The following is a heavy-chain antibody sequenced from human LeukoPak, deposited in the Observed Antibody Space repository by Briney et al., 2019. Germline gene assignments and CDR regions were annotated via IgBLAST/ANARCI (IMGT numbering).Heavy chain of an antibody. J-gene: IGHJ4*02. V-gene: IGHV1-3*03. Sequence: GASVKVSCKASGYTFTSYAMHWVRQAPGQRLEWMGWINAGNGNTKYSQEFQGRVTITRDTSASTAHMELSSLRSEDMAVYYCARGDVFWSHFDYWGQGTLVTVSS. CDR3: ARGDVFWSHFDY. CDR2: INAGNGNT. D-gene: IGHD3-3*01. CDR1: GYTFTSYA.